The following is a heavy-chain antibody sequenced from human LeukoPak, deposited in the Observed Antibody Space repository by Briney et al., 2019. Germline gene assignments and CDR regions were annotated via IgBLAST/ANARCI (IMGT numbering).Heavy chain of an antibody. CDR1: GFTFSSYA. Sequence: GGSLRLSCAASGFTFSSYAMSWVRQAPGKGLEWVASMSGSSTFMYYSDSVKGRFTISRDNVKNSVYLQMNSLRVEDTAIYYCAREKTSSGTGWLDPWGQGTLVTVSS. CDR3: AREKTSSGTGWLDP. D-gene: IGHD2-8*02. V-gene: IGHV3-21*01. J-gene: IGHJ5*02. CDR2: MSGSSTFM.